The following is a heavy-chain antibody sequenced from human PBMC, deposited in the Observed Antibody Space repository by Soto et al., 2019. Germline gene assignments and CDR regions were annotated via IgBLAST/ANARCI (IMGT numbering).Heavy chain of an antibody. CDR2: IDPSDSYT. D-gene: IGHD3-10*01. Sequence: GESLKISCKGSGYSFTSYWISWVRQMPGKGLEWMGRIDPSDSYTNYSPSFQGHVTISADKSISTAYLQWSSLKASDTAMYYCATRITMVRGVIFPPDQGPRMDVWGQGTTVTVSS. V-gene: IGHV5-10-1*01. CDR3: ATRITMVRGVIFPPDQGPRMDV. J-gene: IGHJ6*02. CDR1: GYSFTSYW.